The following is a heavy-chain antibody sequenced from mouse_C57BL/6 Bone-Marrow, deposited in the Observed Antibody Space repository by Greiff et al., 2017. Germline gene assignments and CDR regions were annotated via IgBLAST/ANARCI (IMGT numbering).Heavy chain of an antibody. CDR1: GYTFTSYW. CDR3: AKACHFYFDY. D-gene: IGHD6-1*01. J-gene: IGHJ2*01. Sequence: VQLQQPGAELVKPGASVKMSCKASGYTFTSYWITWVKQRPGQGLEWIGDIYPGCGSTNYNEKFKSKATLTVDTSSSTAYMQLSSLTSKDSTVYYYAKACHFYFDYWGQGTTLTVSS. CDR2: IYPGCGST. V-gene: IGHV1-55*01.